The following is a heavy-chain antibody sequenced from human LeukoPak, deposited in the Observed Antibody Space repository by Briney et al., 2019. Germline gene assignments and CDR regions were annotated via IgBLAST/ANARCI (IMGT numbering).Heavy chain of an antibody. CDR1: GFTFSSYG. CDR2: IRYDGSNK. CDR3: ARDPADGDGAFDI. J-gene: IGHJ3*02. D-gene: IGHD4-17*01. V-gene: IGHV3-30*02. Sequence: GGSLRLSCAASGFTFSSYGMHWVRQAPGKGLEWVAFIRYDGSNKYYADSVKGRFTISRDNSKNTLYLQMNSLRAEDTAVYYCARDPADGDGAFDIWGQGTMVTVSS.